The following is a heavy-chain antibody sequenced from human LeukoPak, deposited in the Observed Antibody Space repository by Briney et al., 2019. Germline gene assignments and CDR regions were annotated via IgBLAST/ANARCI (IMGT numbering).Heavy chain of an antibody. CDR3: AKGALRFLEWLFLGDY. J-gene: IGHJ4*02. CDR1: GFTFSSYS. CDR2: ISSSSSYI. V-gene: IGHV3-21*01. D-gene: IGHD3-3*01. Sequence: GGSLRLSCAASGFTFSSYSMNWVRQAPGKGLEWVSSISSSSSYIYYADSVKGRFTISRDNAKNSLYLQMNSLRAEDTAVYYCAKGALRFLEWLFLGDYWGQGTLVTVSS.